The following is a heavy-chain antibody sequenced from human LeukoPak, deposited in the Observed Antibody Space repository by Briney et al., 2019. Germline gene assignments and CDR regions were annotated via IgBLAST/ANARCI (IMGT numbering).Heavy chain of an antibody. D-gene: IGHD6-19*01. CDR3: ARDLGSGWYSDN. CDR1: GGTFSSYA. V-gene: IGHV1-69*13. CDR2: IIPIFGTA. J-gene: IGHJ4*02. Sequence: GASVKVSCTASGGTFSSYAISWVRQAPGQGLEWMGGIIPIFGTANYARKFQGRVTITADESTSTAYMELSSLRSEDTAVYYCARDLGSGWYSDNWGQGTLVTVSS.